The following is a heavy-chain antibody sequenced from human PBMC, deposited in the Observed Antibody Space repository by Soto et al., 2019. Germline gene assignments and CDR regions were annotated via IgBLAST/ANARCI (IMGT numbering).Heavy chain of an antibody. CDR3: ARGTDCSSTSCSTPYYYYYGMDV. J-gene: IGHJ6*02. V-gene: IGHV4-31*11. D-gene: IGHD2-2*01. Sequence: PSETLSLTCAVSGASITGADSYWFWIRKPPGKGLEWIGYIAYSGDTYYNPSLRSRVTISADRSENKFSLTLKSVTAADTAVYYCARGTDCSSTSCSTPYYYYYGMDVWGQGTTVTVSS. CDR1: GASITGADSY. CDR2: IAYSGDT.